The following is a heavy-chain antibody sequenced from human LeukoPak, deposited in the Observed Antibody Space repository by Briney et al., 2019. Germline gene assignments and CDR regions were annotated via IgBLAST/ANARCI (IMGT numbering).Heavy chain of an antibody. V-gene: IGHV4-34*01. J-gene: IGHJ4*02. CDR1: GGSFSGYY. CDR3: ARGRRYCSSTSCSHGGPKDY. D-gene: IGHD2-2*01. Sequence: PSETLSLTCAVYGGSFSGYYWSWIRQPPGKGLEWIGEINHSGSTNYNPSLKSRVTISVDTSKNQFSLKLSSVTAADTAVYYCARGRRYCSSTSCSHGGPKDYWGQGTLVTVSS. CDR2: INHSGST.